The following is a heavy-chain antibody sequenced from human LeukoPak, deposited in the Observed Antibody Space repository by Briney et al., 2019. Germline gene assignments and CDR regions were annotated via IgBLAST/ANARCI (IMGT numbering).Heavy chain of an antibody. Sequence: SQTLSLTCTVSGGSISSGDYYWSWIRQPPGKGLEWIGYIYYSGSTYYNPSLKSRVTISVDTSKNQFSLKLSSVTAADTAVYYCARGSRKYSSGWYGYYYGMDVWGQGTTVTVSS. CDR1: GGSISSGDYY. CDR2: IYYSGST. D-gene: IGHD6-19*01. V-gene: IGHV4-30-4*01. CDR3: ARGSRKYSSGWYGYYYGMDV. J-gene: IGHJ6*02.